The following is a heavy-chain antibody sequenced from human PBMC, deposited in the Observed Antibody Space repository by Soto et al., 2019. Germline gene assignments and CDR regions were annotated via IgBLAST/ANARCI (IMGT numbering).Heavy chain of an antibody. CDR1: GGPINTFY. Sequence: PSETLSLTCTVSGGPINTFYWSWVRQPAGKGLEWIGRIFSSGRTSFNPSLERRVAMSVDTSKNHFSLNLSSVTAADMAVYYCAREGSYSAYNFAHGIQLWSFDFWGQGALVTVSS. D-gene: IGHD5-12*01. J-gene: IGHJ4*02. CDR2: IFSSGRT. V-gene: IGHV4-4*07. CDR3: AREGSYSAYNFAHGIQLWSFDF.